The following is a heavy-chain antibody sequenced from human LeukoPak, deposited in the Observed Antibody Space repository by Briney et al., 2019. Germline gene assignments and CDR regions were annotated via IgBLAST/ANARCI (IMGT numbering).Heavy chain of an antibody. CDR3: VRDCASDCSIKGHYFFDL. V-gene: IGHV1-18*04. CDR1: GYTFTGYY. Sequence: GASVKVSCKASGYTFTGYYMHWVRQAPGQGLEWMGWISTDKADTYYAQNYQGRVTMTIDTSTSTAYMELRSLTSDDTAVYYCVRDCASDCSIKGHYFFDLWGRGTLVTVSS. D-gene: IGHD2-21*02. J-gene: IGHJ2*01. CDR2: ISTDKADT.